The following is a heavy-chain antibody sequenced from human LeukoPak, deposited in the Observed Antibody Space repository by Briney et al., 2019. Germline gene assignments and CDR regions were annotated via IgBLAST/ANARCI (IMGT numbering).Heavy chain of an antibody. CDR3: ARTTSSHDYMDV. CDR2: ISYDGSNK. V-gene: IGHV3-30-3*01. Sequence: PGGSLRLSCAASGFTFGSYAMHWVRQAPGKGLEWVAVISYDGSNKYYADSVKGRFSISRDNSKNTLYLQMNSLRAEDTAVYYCARTTSSHDYMDVWGKGTTVTVSS. D-gene: IGHD4-11*01. J-gene: IGHJ6*03. CDR1: GFTFGSYA.